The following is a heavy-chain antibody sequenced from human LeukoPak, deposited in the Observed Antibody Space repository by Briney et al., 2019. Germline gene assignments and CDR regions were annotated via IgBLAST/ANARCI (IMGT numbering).Heavy chain of an antibody. CDR2: IYTTEST. J-gene: IGHJ5*02. CDR1: GGSTSSDY. V-gene: IGHV4-4*07. CDR3: ARGYCSSTSCYAFDP. Sequence: SETLSLTCTVSGGSTSSDYWSWIRPPAGKGLEWIGRIYTTESTNYNPSLKSRVTISLDKSKNQFSLKLNSVTAADTAVYYCARGYCSSTSCYAFDPWGQGTLVTVSS. D-gene: IGHD2-2*01.